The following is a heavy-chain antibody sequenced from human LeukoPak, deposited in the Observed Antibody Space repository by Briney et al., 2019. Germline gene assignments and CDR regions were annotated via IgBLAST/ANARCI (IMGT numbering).Heavy chain of an antibody. CDR1: GYSFTSYW. J-gene: IGHJ4*02. Sequence: GESLKISCKGSGYSFTSYWIGWVRQMPGKGLEWMGMIYPDDSDNRYSPSFQGQVTISADKSISTAYLQWSSLKVSDTAMYYCARLTDMDYGDWGIDYWGQGTLVTVSS. D-gene: IGHD4-17*01. V-gene: IGHV5-51*01. CDR2: IYPDDSDN. CDR3: ARLTDMDYGDWGIDY.